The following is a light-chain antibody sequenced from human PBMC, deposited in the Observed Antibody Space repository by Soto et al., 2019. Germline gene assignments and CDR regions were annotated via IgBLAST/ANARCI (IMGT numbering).Light chain of an antibody. J-gene: IGLJ2*01. V-gene: IGLV4-69*01. CDR2: LNSDGSH. CDR3: QTWGTGIVV. Sequence: QSVLTQSPSASASLGASVKLTCTLSSGHSNYAIAWHQQQPEKGPRYLMRLNSDGSHSKGDGIPDRFSGSSSGAERYLTISSLQSGDEADYYCQTWGTGIVVFGGGTKLTFL. CDR1: SGHSNYA.